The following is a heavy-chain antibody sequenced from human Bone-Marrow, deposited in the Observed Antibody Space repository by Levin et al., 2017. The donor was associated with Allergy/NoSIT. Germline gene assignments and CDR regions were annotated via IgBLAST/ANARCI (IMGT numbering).Heavy chain of an antibody. D-gene: IGHD2-21*02. CDR2: IYYSGTT. Sequence: SQTLSLTCSVFGDSISSYFWTWIRQSPGKRLEWIGYIYYSGTTNYNPSLKSRVTMSMDTSKNHFSLKLTSETAADTAIYYCARVVVTAVVASDAFDLWDQGTKVIVSS. J-gene: IGHJ3*01. V-gene: IGHV4-59*01. CDR1: GDSISSYF. CDR3: ARVVVTAVVASDAFDL.